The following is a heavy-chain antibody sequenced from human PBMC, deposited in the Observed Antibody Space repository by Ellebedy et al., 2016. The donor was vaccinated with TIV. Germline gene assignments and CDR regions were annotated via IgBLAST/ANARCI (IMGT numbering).Heavy chain of an antibody. CDR1: GYTFTSYD. V-gene: IGHV1-8*01. Sequence: AASVQVSCKASGYTFTSYDINWVRQGTGQGLEYLGWMKPSSGNTGYAQKFQGRVTMTRNTSTSTAYMELSSLRSEDTAVYYCAVGLFDPWGQGTLVTVSS. CDR3: AVGLFDP. J-gene: IGHJ5*02. D-gene: IGHD3-10*01. CDR2: MKPSSGNT.